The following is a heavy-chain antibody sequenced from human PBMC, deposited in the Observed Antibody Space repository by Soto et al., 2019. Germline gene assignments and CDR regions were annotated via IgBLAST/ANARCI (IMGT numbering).Heavy chain of an antibody. Sequence: QVQLVQSGSEVKKPGSSLKVSCTASGYDFTNHFIHWVRQAAGQGPEWMGIINPSGGNTSYAKTFQGRLTLTRDTSKSTVYMALSSLRSQDAATYYCARDEVAITGGWHYVGTWYYVGMGVWGRGTTVTVSS. J-gene: IGHJ6*02. CDR1: GYDFTNHF. CDR2: INPSGGNT. CDR3: ARDEVAITGGWHYVGTWYYVGMGV. V-gene: IGHV1-46*01. D-gene: IGHD3-16*01.